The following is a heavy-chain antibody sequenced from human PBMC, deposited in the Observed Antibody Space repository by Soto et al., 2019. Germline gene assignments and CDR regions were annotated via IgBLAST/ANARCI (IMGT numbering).Heavy chain of an antibody. V-gene: IGHV1-8*01. CDR3: ARGVGSSSGWFPNKWFDP. Sequence: ASVKVSCKASGYTFTSYDINWVRQATGQGLEWMGWMNPNSGNTGYAQKFQGRVTMTRNTSISTAYMELSSLRSEDTAVYYCARGVGSSSGWFPNKWFDPWGQGTLVTVSS. CDR2: MNPNSGNT. CDR1: GYTFTSYD. D-gene: IGHD6-19*01. J-gene: IGHJ5*02.